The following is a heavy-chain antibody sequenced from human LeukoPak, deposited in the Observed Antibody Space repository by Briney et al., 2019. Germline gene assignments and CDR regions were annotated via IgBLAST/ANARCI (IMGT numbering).Heavy chain of an antibody. CDR1: GGSISSNGYY. D-gene: IGHD6-19*01. V-gene: IGHV4-39*01. CDR2: IYYSGST. Sequence: SETLSLTCTVSGGSISSNGYYWGWIRQPPGKGLEWIGNIYYSGSTYYNPSLKSRVTMSVDTSKNQFSLSLSSVTAADTAVYYCARLYSNGSYIDYWGQGTLVTVSS. J-gene: IGHJ4*02. CDR3: ARLYSNGSYIDY.